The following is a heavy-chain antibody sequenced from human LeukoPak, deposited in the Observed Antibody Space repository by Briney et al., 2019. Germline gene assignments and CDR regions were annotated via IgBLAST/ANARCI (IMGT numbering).Heavy chain of an antibody. Sequence: PSETLSLTCSVSGGSISGWNYYWGWIRQSPEKGLEGIGSVHHSGSTYYSPSLKSRVTISLDTSTKQFSLKLTSVTAADTAVYYCARDFLLYYSSGPGYWGQGTLVAVSS. D-gene: IGHD2-8*01. CDR1: GGSISGWNYY. CDR2: VHHSGST. J-gene: IGHJ4*02. V-gene: IGHV4-39*07. CDR3: ARDFLLYYSSGPGY.